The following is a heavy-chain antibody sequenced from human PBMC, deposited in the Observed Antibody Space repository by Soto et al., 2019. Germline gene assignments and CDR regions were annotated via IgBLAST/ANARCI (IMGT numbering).Heavy chain of an antibody. J-gene: IGHJ4*02. Sequence: ASVKVSCKASGYTFTSYAMHWVRQAPGQGLEWMGWISTYNGNTKYAQKLQGRVTMTTDTSTSTAYMELRSLRSDDTAVFYCAREMVRGVGSDYWGQGTQVTVSS. D-gene: IGHD3-10*01. CDR2: ISTYNGNT. CDR3: AREMVRGVGSDY. CDR1: GYTFTSYA. V-gene: IGHV1-18*01.